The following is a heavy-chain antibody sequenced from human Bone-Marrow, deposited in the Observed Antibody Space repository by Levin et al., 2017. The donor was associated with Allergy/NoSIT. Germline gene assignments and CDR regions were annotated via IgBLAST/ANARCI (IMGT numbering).Heavy chain of an antibody. V-gene: IGHV3-23*01. CDR1: GFTFSSSA. CDR3: AKSPTLTGYYEWFDP. J-gene: IGHJ5*02. D-gene: IGHD3-9*01. Sequence: GGSLRLSCAASGFTFSSSAMSWVRQAPGKGLEWVSSISAGDASTYYTDSVKGRFTIARDNSNSTLFLQMDSLSADDTAIYYCAKSPTLTGYYEWFDPWGQGTLVTVSS. CDR2: ISAGDAST.